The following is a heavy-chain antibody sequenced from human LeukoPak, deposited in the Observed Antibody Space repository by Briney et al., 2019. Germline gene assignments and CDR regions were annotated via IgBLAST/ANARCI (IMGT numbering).Heavy chain of an antibody. CDR2: ISGSGGST. J-gene: IGHJ4*02. CDR3: AKDRYSSSWYGSFDY. Sequence: GGSLRLSCAASGFTFSSYAMSWDRQAPGKGLEWVSAISGSGGSTYYADSVKGRFTISRDNSKNTLYLQMNSLRAEDTAVYYCAKDRYSSSWYGSFDYWGQGTLVTVSS. V-gene: IGHV3-23*01. D-gene: IGHD6-13*01. CDR1: GFTFSSYA.